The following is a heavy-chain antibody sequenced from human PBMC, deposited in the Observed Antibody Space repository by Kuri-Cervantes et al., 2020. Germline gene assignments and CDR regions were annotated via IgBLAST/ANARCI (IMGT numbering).Heavy chain of an antibody. CDR2: IRSKANSYAT. CDR1: GFTFSGSA. D-gene: IGHD7-27*01. CDR3: ARASLTGPHFDY. V-gene: IGHV3-73*01. J-gene: IGHJ4*02. Sequence: GESLKISCAASGFTFSGSAMHWVRQASGKGLEWVGRIRSKANSYATAYAASVKGRFTISRDDSKNTAYLQMNSLKTEDTAVYYCARASLTGPHFDYWGQGTLVTVSS.